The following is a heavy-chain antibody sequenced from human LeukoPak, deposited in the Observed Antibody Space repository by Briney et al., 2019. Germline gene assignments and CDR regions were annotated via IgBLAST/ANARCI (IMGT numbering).Heavy chain of an antibody. V-gene: IGHV3-48*01. Sequence: GGSLRLSCAACGFTFSSYSMNWVRQAPGKGLDWISYISSSGSTIYYADSVKGRFTISRDNAKNSLYLQMNSLRAEDTAVYYCARGNIVVVPAASYYFDYWGQGTLVTVSS. CDR2: ISSSGSTI. CDR3: ARGNIVVVPAASYYFDY. J-gene: IGHJ4*02. D-gene: IGHD2-2*01. CDR1: GFTFSSYS.